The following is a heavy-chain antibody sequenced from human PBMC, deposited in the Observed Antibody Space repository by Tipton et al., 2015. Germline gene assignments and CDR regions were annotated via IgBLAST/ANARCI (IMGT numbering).Heavy chain of an antibody. CDR3: ARCHLVGATALGY. Sequence: QLVQSGAEVKKPGASVKVSCKASGYTFTNYYMHWVRQAPGQGLEWMGIINLDGGSTSYAQKIQGRVTMTRVTSTSTVYMELSSLRSEDTAVYYCARCHLVGATALGYWGQGTLVTVSS. CDR1: GYTFTNYY. D-gene: IGHD1-26*01. J-gene: IGHJ4*02. CDR2: INLDGGST. V-gene: IGHV1-46*01.